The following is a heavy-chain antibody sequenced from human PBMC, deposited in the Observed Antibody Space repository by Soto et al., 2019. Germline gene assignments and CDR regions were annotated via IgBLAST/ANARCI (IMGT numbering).Heavy chain of an antibody. D-gene: IGHD2-2*01. Sequence: GGSLRLSCAASGFTFSSYGMHWVRQAPGKGLEWVAVISYGGSNKYYADSVKGRFTISRDNSKNTLYLQMNSLRAEDTAVYYCAKDKTHIVVVPAAIELDYWGQGTLVTVSS. CDR3: AKDKTHIVVVPAAIELDY. CDR1: GFTFSSYG. V-gene: IGHV3-30*18. J-gene: IGHJ4*02. CDR2: ISYGGSNK.